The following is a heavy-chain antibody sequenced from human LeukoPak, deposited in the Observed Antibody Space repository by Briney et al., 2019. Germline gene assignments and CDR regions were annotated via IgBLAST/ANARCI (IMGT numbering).Heavy chain of an antibody. Sequence: GGSLRLPCAASGFSFSSYAMNWVRQAPGKGLEWVSSISDSDSYIYYADSVKGRFTISRDNAKNSLYLQMNSLRAEDTAVYYCARDVRGSGSYPTYYYTGMDVWGQGTTVTVSS. CDR2: ISDSDSYI. D-gene: IGHD3-10*01. V-gene: IGHV3-21*01. CDR3: ARDVRGSGSYPTYYYTGMDV. CDR1: GFSFSSYA. J-gene: IGHJ6*02.